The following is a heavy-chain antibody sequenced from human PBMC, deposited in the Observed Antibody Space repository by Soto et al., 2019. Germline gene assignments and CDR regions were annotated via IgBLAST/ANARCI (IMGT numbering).Heavy chain of an antibody. J-gene: IGHJ6*04. CDR1: GGSISSYY. D-gene: IGHD3-3*01. CDR2: IYYSGST. V-gene: IGHV4-59*01. Sequence: SETLSLTCTVSGGSISSYYWSWIRQPPGKGLEWIGYIYYSGSTNYNPSLKSRVTISVDTSKNQFSLKLSSVTAADTAVYYCARGFTIFGVVTPPDVWGKGTTVTVSS. CDR3: ARGFTIFGVVTPPDV.